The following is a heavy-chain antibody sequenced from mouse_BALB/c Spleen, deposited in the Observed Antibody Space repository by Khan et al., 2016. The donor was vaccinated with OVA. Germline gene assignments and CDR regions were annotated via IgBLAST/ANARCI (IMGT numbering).Heavy chain of an antibody. CDR3: ASNLTGSFAY. Sequence: EVQLVVSGGDLVKPGGSLKLSCAASRFTFSSYSMSWVRQTPDKRLEWVATISSDGDYTYFPDSVNGRFTISRDNAKNTLNLQMSSLKSEDTALYYGASNLTGSFAYWGQGTLVTVSA. V-gene: IGHV5-6*01. D-gene: IGHD4-1*01. CDR2: ISSDGDYT. CDR1: RFTFSSYS. J-gene: IGHJ3*01.